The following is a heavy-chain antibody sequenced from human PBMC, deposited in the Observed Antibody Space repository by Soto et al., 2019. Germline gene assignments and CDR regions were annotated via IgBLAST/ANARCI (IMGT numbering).Heavy chain of an antibody. CDR1: GFSFSSDW. CDR2: ISDDGSMT. V-gene: IGHV3-74*01. Sequence: EVHLVQSGAGLVQPGGSLRLSCAASGFSFSSDWMHWVRQVPGNGPEWISRISDDGSMTHYADSVRGRFTISRDNAKETLFLQMSSLRVDDTAVYYCARLAAAGQRPTDYWGQGVLVTVSS. J-gene: IGHJ4*02. D-gene: IGHD6-13*01. CDR3: ARLAAAGQRPTDY.